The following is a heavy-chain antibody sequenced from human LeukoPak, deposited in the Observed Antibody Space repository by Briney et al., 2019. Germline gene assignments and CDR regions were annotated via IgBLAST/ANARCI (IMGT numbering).Heavy chain of an antibody. CDR2: IYSGGST. V-gene: IGHV3-53*01. D-gene: IGHD2-2*01. Sequence: GGSLRLSCVASGFTVSTYYMTWVRQAPGKGLECVSVIYSGGSTYYADSVKGRFTVSRDNSKNTLYLQMNSLRAEDTAMYYCARGLGYCTSTTCLLPFDYWGQGTLVTVSS. J-gene: IGHJ4*02. CDR3: ARGLGYCTSTTCLLPFDY. CDR1: GFTVSTYY.